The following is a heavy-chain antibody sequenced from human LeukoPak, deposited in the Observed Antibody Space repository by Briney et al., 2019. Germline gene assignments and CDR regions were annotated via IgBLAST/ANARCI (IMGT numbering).Heavy chain of an antibody. J-gene: IGHJ3*02. CDR1: GFTVSSNY. Sequence: GGSLRLSCAASGFTVSSNYMSWVRQAPGKGLEWVSVIYSGGSTYYADSVKGRFTISRDNSKNTLYLQMNSLRAEDTAVYYCARDRTNYYNSSGYYDAFDIWGQGTMVTVSS. CDR2: IYSGGST. CDR3: ARDRTNYYNSSGYYDAFDI. D-gene: IGHD3-22*01. V-gene: IGHV3-66*01.